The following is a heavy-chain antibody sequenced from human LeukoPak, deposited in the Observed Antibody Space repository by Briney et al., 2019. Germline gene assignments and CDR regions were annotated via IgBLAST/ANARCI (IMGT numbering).Heavy chain of an antibody. Sequence: GASVKVSCKVSGYALAELSIHRVRQTPGKGLEWMGGFDAEQDETLYAQKFEGRVTMTEDTSTATAHLEMNRLTSDDTGVYFCATNMMNGTTWRDYWGQGTLVVVSS. J-gene: IGHJ4*02. CDR3: ATNMMNGTTWRDY. D-gene: IGHD1-1*01. V-gene: IGHV1-24*01. CDR2: FDAEQDET. CDR1: GYALAELS.